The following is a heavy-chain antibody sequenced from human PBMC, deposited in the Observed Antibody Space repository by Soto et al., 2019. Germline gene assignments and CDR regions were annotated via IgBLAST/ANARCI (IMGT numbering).Heavy chain of an antibody. CDR2: INAGNGNT. CDR1: GYTFTSYA. CDR3: ARDQESTSSSHYSYNYGMDV. V-gene: IGHV1-3*01. D-gene: IGHD6-6*01. J-gene: IGHJ6*02. Sequence: GASVKVSCKASGYTFTSYAMHWVRQAPGQRLEWMGWINAGNGNTKYSQKFQGRVTITRDTSASTAYMELSSLRSEDTAVYYCARDQESTSSSHYSYNYGMDVWGQGPTVTVSS.